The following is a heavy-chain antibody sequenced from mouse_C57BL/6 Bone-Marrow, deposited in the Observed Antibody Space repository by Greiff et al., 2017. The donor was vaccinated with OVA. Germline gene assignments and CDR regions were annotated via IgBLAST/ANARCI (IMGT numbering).Heavy chain of an antibody. CDR3: ARTAQATFAY. V-gene: IGHV5-17*01. CDR1: GFTFSDYG. D-gene: IGHD3-2*02. CDR2: ISSGSSTI. J-gene: IGHJ3*01. Sequence: EVKVVESGGGLVKPGGSLKLSCAASGFTFSDYGMHWVRQAPEKGLEWVAYISSGSSTIYYADTVKGRFTISRDNAKNTLFLQMTSLRSEDTAMYYCARTAQATFAYWGQGTLVTVSA.